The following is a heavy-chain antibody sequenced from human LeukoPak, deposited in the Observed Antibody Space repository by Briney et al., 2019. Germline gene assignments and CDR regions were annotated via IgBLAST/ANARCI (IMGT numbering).Heavy chain of an antibody. D-gene: IGHD3-16*01. V-gene: IGHV1-2*02. CDR1: GCTFTRYR. CDR2: INPNSRGT. Sequence: SVSVSCTAGGCTFTRYRMKWVGHAEAQGLDWPASINPNSRGTNYATNFQARLTMPTDTSITTAYMELSRLRSDDTAVYYCARYDGQLDWWGQGTLVTVSS. J-gene: IGHJ4*02. CDR3: ARYDGQLDW.